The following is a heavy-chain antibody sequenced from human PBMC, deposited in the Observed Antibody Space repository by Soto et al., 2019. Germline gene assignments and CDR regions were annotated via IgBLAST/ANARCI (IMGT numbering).Heavy chain of an antibody. CDR1: GFTFSSYS. D-gene: IGHD3-10*01. J-gene: IGHJ4*02. Sequence: GGSLRLSCAASGFTFSSYSMSWVRQAPGKGLEWVSGFRTSGDGGTTYYADSVKGRFTISRDNSKNMLFLQMNSLRAEDTAIYYCAKKVNSGPGSQYFDYWGQGTMVTVYS. CDR2: FRTSGDGGTT. CDR3: AKKVNSGPGSQYFDY. V-gene: IGHV3-23*01.